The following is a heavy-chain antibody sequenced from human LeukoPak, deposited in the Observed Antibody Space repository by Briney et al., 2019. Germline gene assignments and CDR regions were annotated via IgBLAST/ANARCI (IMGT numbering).Heavy chain of an antibody. Sequence: ASVKVSCKASGYTFTGYFIHWVRQAPGQGLEWMRWIKPNSGDTKYAQKFQGRVTMTRDTSISTVYMELSRLRSDDTAVYYCAKSDTQWLGPAAGFWGQGTVVTVSS. CDR2: IKPNSGDT. CDR3: AKSDTQWLGPAAGF. V-gene: IGHV1-2*02. CDR1: GYTFTGYF. D-gene: IGHD6-19*01. J-gene: IGHJ4*02.